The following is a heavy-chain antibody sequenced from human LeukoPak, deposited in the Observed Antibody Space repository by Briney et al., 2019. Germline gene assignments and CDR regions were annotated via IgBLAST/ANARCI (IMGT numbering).Heavy chain of an antibody. V-gene: IGHV1-46*01. CDR2: INPSGGST. D-gene: IGHD3-10*01. Sequence: ASVKVSCKASGYTFTSYYMHWVRQAPGQGLEWMGIINPSGGSTSYAQKFQGRVTMTRDTSTSTVYMELSSLRSEDAAVYYCASLGYGSGKYDYWGQGTLVTVSS. CDR1: GYTFTSYY. CDR3: ASLGYGSGKYDY. J-gene: IGHJ4*02.